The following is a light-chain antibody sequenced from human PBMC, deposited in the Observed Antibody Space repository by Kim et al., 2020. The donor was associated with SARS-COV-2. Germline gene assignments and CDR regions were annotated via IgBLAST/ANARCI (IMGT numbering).Light chain of an antibody. CDR1: SSDVGGYNY. Sequence: GQSITISCTGTSSDVGGYNYVSWYQHHPGKAPKLMIYDVNKRPSGVSNRFSGSKSGNTASLTISGLQAEDEADYYCSSYTSSSTWVFGGGTKLTVL. J-gene: IGLJ3*02. V-gene: IGLV2-14*03. CDR2: DVN. CDR3: SSYTSSSTWV.